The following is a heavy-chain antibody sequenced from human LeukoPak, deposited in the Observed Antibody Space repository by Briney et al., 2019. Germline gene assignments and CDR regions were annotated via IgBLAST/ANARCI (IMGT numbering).Heavy chain of an antibody. CDR1: GYSFTSYW. V-gene: IGHV5-51*01. CDR2: IYPGDSDT. J-gene: IGHJ4*02. Sequence: GESPKISCKGSGYSFTSYWIGWVRQMPGKGLEWMGIIYPGDSDTRYSPSFQGQVTISADKSISTAYLQWSSLKASDTAMYYCARIFSGIVVVVPEEGGFDYWGQGTLVTVSS. D-gene: IGHD2-15*01. CDR3: ARIFSGIVVVVPEEGGFDY.